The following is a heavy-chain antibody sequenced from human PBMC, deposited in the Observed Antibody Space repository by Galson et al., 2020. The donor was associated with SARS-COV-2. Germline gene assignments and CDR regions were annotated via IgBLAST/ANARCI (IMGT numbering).Heavy chain of an antibody. Sequence: TGGSLRLSCAASGFTFSSYAMHWVRQAPGKGLEWVAVISYDGSNKYYADSVKGRFTISRDNSKNTLYLQMNSLRAEDTAVYYCAREGATPKQLWLERWVGRWGQGTLVTVSS. CDR2: ISYDGSNK. CDR1: GFTFSSYA. CDR3: AREGATPKQLWLERWVGR. D-gene: IGHD5-18*01. V-gene: IGHV3-30-3*01. J-gene: IGHJ5*02.